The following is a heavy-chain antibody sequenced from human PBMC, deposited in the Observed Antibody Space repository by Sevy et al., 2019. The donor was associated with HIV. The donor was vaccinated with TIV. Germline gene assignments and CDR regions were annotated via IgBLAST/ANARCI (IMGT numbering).Heavy chain of an antibody. D-gene: IGHD5-18*01. CDR1: GFTFSSYS. CDR3: ARGSDGYSYGLLDY. V-gene: IGHV3-48*01. J-gene: IGHJ4*02. CDR2: ISSGSSTI. Sequence: GGSLRLSCAASGFTFSSYSMNWVRQAPGKGLEWVSYISSGSSTIYYADSVKGRFTISRDNAKNSLYLQMNSLRAEDTAVYYCARGSDGYSYGLLDYWGQGTMVTV.